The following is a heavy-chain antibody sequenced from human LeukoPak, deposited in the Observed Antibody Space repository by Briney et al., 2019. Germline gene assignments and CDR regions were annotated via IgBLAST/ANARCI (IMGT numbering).Heavy chain of an antibody. Sequence: ASVKVSCKVSGYTLTELSMHWVRQAPGKGLEWMGGFDPVDGETIYAQKFQGRVTMTEDTSTDTAYMELSSLRSEDTAVYYCATDRILNSGSYSGFEYWGQGTLVTVSS. CDR2: FDPVDGET. CDR1: GYTLTELS. V-gene: IGHV1-24*01. CDR3: ATDRILNSGSYSGFEY. J-gene: IGHJ4*02. D-gene: IGHD1-26*01.